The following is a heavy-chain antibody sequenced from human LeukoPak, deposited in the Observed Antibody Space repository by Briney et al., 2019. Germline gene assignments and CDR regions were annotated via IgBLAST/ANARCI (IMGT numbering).Heavy chain of an antibody. D-gene: IGHD2-15*01. CDR1: GFTFDDYA. J-gene: IGHJ6*02. Sequence: PGRSLRLSCAASGFTFDDYAIHWFRQAPGKSLEWVSGISWNSNRKVYADSVKGRFTISRDNAKNSLYLQMNSLTAEDTALYYCAKDLTDSLYYYGMDVWGQGTTVTVSS. CDR2: ISWNSNRK. CDR3: AKDLTDSLYYYGMDV. V-gene: IGHV3-9*01.